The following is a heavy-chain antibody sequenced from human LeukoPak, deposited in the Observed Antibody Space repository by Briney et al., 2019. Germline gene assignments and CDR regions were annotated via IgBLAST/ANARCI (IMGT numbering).Heavy chain of an antibody. J-gene: IGHJ6*02. D-gene: IGHD5/OR15-5a*01. CDR1: GFTFSNYW. Sequence: GGSLRLSCAASGFTFSNYWMSWVRQAPGKGLEWVANIKTDGSEKYYVDSVKGRFTISRDNPKNSLYLQMNSLGAEDTAIYYCARDVSVSGMGVWGQGTTVTVSS. CDR3: ARDVSVSGMGV. V-gene: IGHV3-7*01. CDR2: IKTDGSEK.